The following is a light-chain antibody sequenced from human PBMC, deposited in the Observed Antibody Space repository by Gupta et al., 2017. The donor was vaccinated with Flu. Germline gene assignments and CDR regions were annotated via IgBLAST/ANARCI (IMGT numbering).Light chain of an antibody. V-gene: IGKV1D-12*01. CDR3: QQANSFPLT. J-gene: IGKJ4*01. CDR1: QGVLNW. Sequence: DIQMTQSPSSVSASVGDRVTITCRASQGVLNWVAWYQQKPGKAPTLLIYAASYLQSGVPSRFSGRGSGTEFTLTISSLQPEDFAIYYCQQANSFPLTFGGGTKVEIK. CDR2: AAS.